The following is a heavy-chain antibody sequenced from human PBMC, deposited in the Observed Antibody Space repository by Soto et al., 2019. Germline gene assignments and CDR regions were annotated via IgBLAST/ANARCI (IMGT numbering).Heavy chain of an antibody. J-gene: IGHJ3*02. CDR2: IFHTRST. CDR1: GGSISSGGYS. CDR3: ARAQWDYAILNDRVWGAFDI. V-gene: IGHV4-30-2*01. Sequence: QLQLQESGSGLVKASQTLSLTCGVSGGSISSGGYSWNWIRQPPGKGLEWIGNIFHTRSTHYKPSLQSRVTISVDRSTNQFSLDLSSATAADTAIFCCARAQWDYAILNDRVWGAFDIWGQGTKVTVSS. D-gene: IGHD3-9*01.